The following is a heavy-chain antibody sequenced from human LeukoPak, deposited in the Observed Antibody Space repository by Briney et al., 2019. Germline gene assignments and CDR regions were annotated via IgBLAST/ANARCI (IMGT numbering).Heavy chain of an antibody. J-gene: IGHJ5*02. V-gene: IGHV4-59*01. Sequence: SETLSLTCTVSGGSMRRNYWSLTRQPPGKGLEWIGNIYYSGSTNYNPSLKSRVTISIDPSKNQFSLKLSSVTAADTAIYYCVKDNGRWFDPWGQGTLVIVSS. CDR1: GGSMRRNY. CDR3: VKDNGRWFDP. D-gene: IGHD1-26*01. CDR2: IYYSGST.